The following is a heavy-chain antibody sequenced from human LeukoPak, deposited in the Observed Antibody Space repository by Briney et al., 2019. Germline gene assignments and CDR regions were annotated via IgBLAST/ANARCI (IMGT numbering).Heavy chain of an antibody. Sequence: PSETLSLTYTDSGGSISSYYWSWIRQPAGKGLEWIGRIYTSGTTHYNPSLKSRVTMSVDTSKNQFSLQLSSVTAADTSVYYCSSLSTVTTSFDYWGQGTPVTVSS. V-gene: IGHV4-4*07. CDR2: IYTSGTT. J-gene: IGHJ4*02. D-gene: IGHD4-17*01. CDR3: SSLSTVTTSFDY. CDR1: GGSISSYY.